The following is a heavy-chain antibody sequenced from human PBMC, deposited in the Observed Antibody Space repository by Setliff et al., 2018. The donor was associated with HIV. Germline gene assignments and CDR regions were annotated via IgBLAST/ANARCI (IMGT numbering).Heavy chain of an antibody. D-gene: IGHD1-7*01. V-gene: IGHV3-23*01. Sequence: LRLSCTASGFASSSYAMSWVRQAPGKGLEWVSTISGSGGSTYYADSVKGRFTISRDNSKNTLYLQMNSLRAEDTAVYYCAKDRRGITGTKSCAWFDPWGQGTLVTVSS. CDR1: GFASSSYA. CDR3: AKDRRGITGTKSCAWFDP. J-gene: IGHJ5*02. CDR2: ISGSGGST.